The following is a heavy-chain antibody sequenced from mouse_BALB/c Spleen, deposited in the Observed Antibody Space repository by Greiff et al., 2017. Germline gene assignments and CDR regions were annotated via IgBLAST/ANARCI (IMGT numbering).Heavy chain of an antibody. D-gene: IGHD1-1*01. Sequence: VQLKQSGPELVKPGASVKMSCKASGYTFTSYVMHWVKQKPGQGLEWIGYINPYNDGTKYNEKFKGKATLTSDKSSSTAYMELSSLTSEDSAVYYCARSLLDAPFAYWGQGTLVTVSA. CDR2: INPYNDGT. CDR1: GYTFTSYV. J-gene: IGHJ3*01. CDR3: ARSLLDAPFAY. V-gene: IGHV1-14*01.